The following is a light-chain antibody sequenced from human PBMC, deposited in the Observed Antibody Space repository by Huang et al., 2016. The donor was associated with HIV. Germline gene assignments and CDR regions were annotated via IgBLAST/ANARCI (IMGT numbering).Light chain of an antibody. CDR1: QNLNSY. V-gene: IGKV3-11*01. Sequence: EIVLTQFPSTLSLSPGETATLSCRATQNLNSYLAWYQQKPGQAPSLLIYNASNRSPGIPARFSGSGSETDFNLTISSLKPEDFAIYYCKQRSKSLTFGGGTTVEIK. CDR3: KQRSKSLT. J-gene: IGKJ4*01. CDR2: NAS.